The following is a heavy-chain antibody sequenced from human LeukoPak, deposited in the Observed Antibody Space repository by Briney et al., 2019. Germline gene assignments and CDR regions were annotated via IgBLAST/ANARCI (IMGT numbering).Heavy chain of an antibody. D-gene: IGHD6-6*01. J-gene: IGHJ5*02. CDR3: ARDGSSRGNWFDP. Sequence: SETLSLTCTVSGGSISSGGYDWSWIRRPPGKGLEGIGYIYYRGSTYYNPSLKSRVTTSVDTSKNQLSLKLSSVTAADKAVYYCARDGSSRGNWFDPWGQGTLVTVSS. CDR1: GGSISSGGYD. V-gene: IGHV4-31*03. CDR2: IYYRGST.